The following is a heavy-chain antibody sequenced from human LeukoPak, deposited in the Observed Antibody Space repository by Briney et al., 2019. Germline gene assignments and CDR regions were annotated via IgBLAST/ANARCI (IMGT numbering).Heavy chain of an antibody. CDR3: ARTNYGSGTYLTAGWFDP. Sequence: PSETLSLTCTVSGGSIDTYYWSWIRLPPGKGLELIGFIYYSGSTNYHPALKSRVTMSVDTSKNHFSLNLTSVTAADTAVYYCARTNYGSGTYLTAGWFDPWGQGTLVTVSS. J-gene: IGHJ5*02. CDR2: IYYSGST. V-gene: IGHV4-59*01. CDR1: GGSIDTYY. D-gene: IGHD3-10*01.